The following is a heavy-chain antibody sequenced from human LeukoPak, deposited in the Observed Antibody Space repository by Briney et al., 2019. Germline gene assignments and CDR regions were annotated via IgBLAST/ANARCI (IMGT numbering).Heavy chain of an antibody. CDR1: GFTFSTYT. J-gene: IGHJ4*02. Sequence: GGSLRLSCAASGFTFSTYTINWVRQAPGKGLEWVSYISSSGSTIYYADSVKGRFTISRDNAKNSLYLQMNSLRAEDTAVYYCARGVDYYYDSSGSQVYYFDYWGQGTLVTVSS. CDR3: ARGVDYYYDSSGSQVYYFDY. D-gene: IGHD3-22*01. V-gene: IGHV3-48*04. CDR2: ISSSGSTI.